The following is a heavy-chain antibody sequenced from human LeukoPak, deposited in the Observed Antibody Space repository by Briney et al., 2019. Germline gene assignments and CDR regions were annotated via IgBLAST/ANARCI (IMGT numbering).Heavy chain of an antibody. CDR1: GFTFNNCA. CDR3: AKDPLVGAATYFDY. V-gene: IGHV3-23*01. J-gene: IGHJ4*02. CDR2: INATGDTT. Sequence: GGSLRLSCAASGFTFNNCALSWVRQAPGKGLEWVSGINATGDTTYYAGSVKGRFTISRDNSKNTLYLQMNSLRAEDTAVYYCAKDPLVGAATYFDYWGQGTLVTVSS. D-gene: IGHD1-26*01.